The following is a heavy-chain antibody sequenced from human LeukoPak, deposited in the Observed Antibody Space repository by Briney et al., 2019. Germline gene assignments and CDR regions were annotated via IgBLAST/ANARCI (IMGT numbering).Heavy chain of an antibody. J-gene: IGHJ6*03. CDR1: GGSISSYY. CDR3: ATSQITPGIAAAGTARWYYYYYMDV. CDR2: IYTSGRT. Sequence: SETLSLTCTVSGGSISSYYWSWIRQPAGKGLEWIGRIYTSGRTNYNPSLKSRVTMSVDTSKNQFSLKLSSVTAADTAVYYCATSQITPGIAAAGTARWYYYYYMDVWGKGTTVTVSS. V-gene: IGHV4-4*07. D-gene: IGHD6-13*01.